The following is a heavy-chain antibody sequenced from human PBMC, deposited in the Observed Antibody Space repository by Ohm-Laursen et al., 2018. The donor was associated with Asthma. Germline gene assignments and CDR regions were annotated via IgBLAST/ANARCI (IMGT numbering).Heavy chain of an antibody. Sequence: GASVKVSCKASGGTFSNYAINWVRQAPGQGLEWIGGTIPFSGSSHFAERFQGRVTFTADESTSTAYLELSSLQSEDTAVYYCANRTLLFYYDTPPSGWFDPWGQGTLVTVSS. D-gene: IGHD3-22*01. CDR1: GGTFSNYA. J-gene: IGHJ5*02. CDR3: ANRTLLFYYDTPPSGWFDP. V-gene: IGHV1-69*13. CDR2: TIPFSGSS.